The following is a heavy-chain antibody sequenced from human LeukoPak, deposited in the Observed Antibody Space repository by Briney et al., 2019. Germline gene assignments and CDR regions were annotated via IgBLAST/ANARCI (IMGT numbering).Heavy chain of an antibody. J-gene: IGHJ4*02. CDR2: IYSGDST. CDR3: ARDRQERRYFDY. CDR1: GFTVSSNY. D-gene: IGHD1-1*01. Sequence: GGSLRLSCAASGFTVSSNYMSWVRQAPGKGLEWVSFIYSGDSTYYADSVKGRFTISRDNSKNTLYLQMNSLRAEDTAVYYCARDRQERRYFDYWGQGTLVTVSS. V-gene: IGHV3-53*05.